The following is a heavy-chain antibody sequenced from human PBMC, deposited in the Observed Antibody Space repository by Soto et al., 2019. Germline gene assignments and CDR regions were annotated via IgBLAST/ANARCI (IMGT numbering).Heavy chain of an antibody. CDR1: GFTFSSYG. Sequence: GGSLRLSCAASGFTFSSYGMHWVRQARGKGLEWVAVISYDGNNKYYADSVKGRFTISRDNSKNTLFLQMNSLRAEDTAVYYCAKAQGFCSSTSCREAYYYYGMDVWGQGTTVTVSS. CDR3: AKAQGFCSSTSCREAYYYYGMDV. V-gene: IGHV3-30*18. CDR2: ISYDGNNK. J-gene: IGHJ6*02. D-gene: IGHD2-2*01.